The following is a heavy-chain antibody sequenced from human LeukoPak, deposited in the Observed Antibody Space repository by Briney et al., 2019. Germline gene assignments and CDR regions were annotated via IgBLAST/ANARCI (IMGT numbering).Heavy chain of an antibody. V-gene: IGHV3-30*04. D-gene: IGHD3-10*01. CDR2: ISYDGSNK. CDR1: GFTFSSYA. CDR3: AKGGSIRFGELSSS. J-gene: IGHJ5*02. Sequence: SGGSLRLSCAASGFTFSSYAMHWARQAPGKGLEWVAVISYDGSNKYYADSVKGRFTISRDNSKNTLYLQMNSLRAEDTAVYYCAKGGSIRFGELSSSWGQGTLVTVSS.